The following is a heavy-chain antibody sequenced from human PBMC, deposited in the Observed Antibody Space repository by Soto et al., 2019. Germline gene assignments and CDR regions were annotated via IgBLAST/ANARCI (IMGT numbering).Heavy chain of an antibody. CDR2: ISSSSSYT. D-gene: IGHD3-22*01. CDR3: ARGPRYYYDSSGHEHY. J-gene: IGHJ4*02. CDR1: GFTFSDYY. Sequence: GGSLRLSCAASGFTFSDYYMSWIRQAPGKGLEWVSYISSSSSYTNYADSVKGRFTISRDNAKNSLYLQMNSLRAEDTAVYYCARGPRYYYDSSGHEHYWGQGTLVTVSS. V-gene: IGHV3-11*05.